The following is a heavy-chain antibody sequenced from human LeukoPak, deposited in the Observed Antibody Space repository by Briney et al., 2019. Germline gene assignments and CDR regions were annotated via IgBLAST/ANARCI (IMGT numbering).Heavy chain of an antibody. CDR3: ARDSSTVVTKNAFDI. CDR2: IYYSGST. D-gene: IGHD4-23*01. CDR1: GGSISSGGYY. V-gene: IGHV4-31*03. Sequence: SETLSLTCTVSGGSISSGGYYWSWLRQHPGMGLEWIGHIYYSGSTYYNPSLKSRVSISVDTSKNQFSLKLSSVTAADTAVYYCARDSSTVVTKNAFDIWGQGTMVTVSS. J-gene: IGHJ3*02.